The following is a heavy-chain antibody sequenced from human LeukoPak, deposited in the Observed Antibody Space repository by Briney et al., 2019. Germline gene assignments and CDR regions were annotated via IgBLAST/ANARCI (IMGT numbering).Heavy chain of an antibody. Sequence: SQTLSLTCAVSGGSISSGGYSWSWIRQPPGKGLEWIGYIYHSGSTYYNPSLKSRVTISVDRSKNQFSLKLSSVTAADTAVYYCARGRETRVGYNWNYEVPPRSSRFDPWGQGTLVTVSS. CDR1: GGSISSGGYS. CDR3: ARGRETRVGYNWNYEVPPRSSRFDP. CDR2: IYHSGST. J-gene: IGHJ5*02. D-gene: IGHD1-7*01. V-gene: IGHV4-30-2*01.